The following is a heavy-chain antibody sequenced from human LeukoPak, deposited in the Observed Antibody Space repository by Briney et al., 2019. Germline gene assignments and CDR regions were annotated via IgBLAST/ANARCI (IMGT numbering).Heavy chain of an antibody. V-gene: IGHV3-74*01. CDR3: AKAPVVVTAISFDY. CDR1: GNYW. J-gene: IGHJ4*02. D-gene: IGHD2-21*02. Sequence: PGGSLRLSCAASGNYWMHWVRQAPGKGLVWVSHINSDGSWTSYADSVKGRFTISRDNSKNTLYLQMNSLRAEDTAVYYCAKAPVVVTAISFDYWGQGTLVTVSS. CDR2: INSDGSWT.